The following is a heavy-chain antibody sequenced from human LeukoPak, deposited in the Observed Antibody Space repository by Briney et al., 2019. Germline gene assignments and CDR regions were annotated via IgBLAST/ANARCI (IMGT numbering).Heavy chain of an antibody. J-gene: IGHJ4*02. CDR2: IKQDGSEK. V-gene: IGHV3-7*01. CDR1: GFTFSSYW. CDR3: ARELRYSSSWYFDY. Sequence: GGSLRLSCAASGFTFSSYWMSWVRQAPGKGLEWVANIKQDGSEKYYVDSVKGRFTISRDNSKNTLYLQMNSLRAEDTAVYYCARELRYSSSWYFDYWGQGTLVTVSS. D-gene: IGHD6-13*01.